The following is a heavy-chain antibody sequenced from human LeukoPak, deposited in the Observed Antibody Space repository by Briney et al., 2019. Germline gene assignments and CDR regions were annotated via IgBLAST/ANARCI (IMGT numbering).Heavy chain of an antibody. Sequence: GGSLRLSCAASGLTFSTYGMSWIRQAPGKGLEWVSAISGSADNKYYADSVKGRFTISRDNSKNTLYLQMNSLRTEDTAVYYCAKVLRWTNFDYWGQGTLVTVSS. D-gene: IGHD4-23*01. CDR1: GLTFSTYG. CDR2: ISGSADNK. CDR3: AKVLRWTNFDY. V-gene: IGHV3-23*01. J-gene: IGHJ4*02.